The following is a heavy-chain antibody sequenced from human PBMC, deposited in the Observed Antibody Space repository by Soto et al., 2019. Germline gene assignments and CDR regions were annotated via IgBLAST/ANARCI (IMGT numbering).Heavy chain of an antibody. V-gene: IGHV4-59*01. D-gene: IGHD2-2*02. CDR2: IYYSGST. J-gene: IGHJ6*03. CDR1: GESFSGFY. CDR3: ARVDCSSTSCYRKGYYYYMDV. Sequence: PSETLSLTCVVDGESFSGFYWTWIRQPPGKGLEGIGYIYYSGSTNYNPSLKSRVTISVDTSKNQFSLKLSSVTAADTAVYYCARVDCSSTSCYRKGYYYYMDVWGKGTTVTVSS.